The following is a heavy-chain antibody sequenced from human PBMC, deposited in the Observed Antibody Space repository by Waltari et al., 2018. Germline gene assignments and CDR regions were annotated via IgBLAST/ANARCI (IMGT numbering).Heavy chain of an antibody. Sequence: QVQMQESGPGLVTPSEPLSPTCYVSGSSISSGYFWGWIRQPPGKGLEWIGSIFHSGRTYYNPSLKSRVTLSVDTSKNQISLKLSSVTAADTAVYYCARSSGYYSFSYWGQGTLVTVSS. CDR1: GSSISSGYF. J-gene: IGHJ4*02. CDR2: IFHSGRT. V-gene: IGHV4-38-2*01. CDR3: ARSSGYYSFSY. D-gene: IGHD3-22*01.